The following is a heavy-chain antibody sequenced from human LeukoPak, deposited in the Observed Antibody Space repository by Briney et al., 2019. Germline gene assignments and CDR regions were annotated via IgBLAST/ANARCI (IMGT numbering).Heavy chain of an antibody. CDR1: GFTFSSYA. Sequence: GGSLRLSCAASGFTFSSYAMHWVRQAPGKGLEWVAVISYDGSNKYYADSVKGRFTISRDNSKNTLYLQMNSLRAEDTAVYYCAREKRYSKNWFDPRGQGTLVTVSS. D-gene: IGHD6-13*01. CDR2: ISYDGSNK. J-gene: IGHJ5*02. V-gene: IGHV3-30-3*01. CDR3: AREKRYSKNWFDP.